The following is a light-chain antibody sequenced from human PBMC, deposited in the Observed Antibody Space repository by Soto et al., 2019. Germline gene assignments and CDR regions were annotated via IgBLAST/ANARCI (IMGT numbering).Light chain of an antibody. J-gene: IGKJ2*01. CDR1: QSGLSSSNNKNF. CDR2: WAS. Sequence: DIVMTQSPDSLAVSLGERATINCKSSQSGLSSSNNKNFLAWYQQKPGQSPKLLIYWASTRESGVPDRFSGSGSGTHFTLTISSLQAEDVAVYYCQQYDRIPYTFGQGTKLEIK. CDR3: QQYDRIPYT. V-gene: IGKV4-1*01.